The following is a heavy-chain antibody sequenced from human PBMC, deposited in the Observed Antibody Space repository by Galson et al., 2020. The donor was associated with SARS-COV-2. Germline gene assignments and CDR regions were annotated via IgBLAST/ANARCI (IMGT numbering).Heavy chain of an antibody. Sequence: GASLKISCVASGFAFSDYWMHWVRQAPGKGLMWVSRIKSDGTSTSYADSVKGRFTISRDNAKNTLYLQMNSLRVEDSAIYYCARDLYGARGDYWGQGTLVTVSS. CDR1: GFAFSDYW. D-gene: IGHD4-17*01. CDR2: IKSDGTST. J-gene: IGHJ4*02. V-gene: IGHV3-74*01. CDR3: ARDLYGARGDY.